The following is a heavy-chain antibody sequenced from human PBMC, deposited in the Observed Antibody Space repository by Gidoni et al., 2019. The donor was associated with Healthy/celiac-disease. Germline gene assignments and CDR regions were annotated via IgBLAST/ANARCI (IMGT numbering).Heavy chain of an antibody. CDR2: INWNGGRT. D-gene: IGHD2-21*01. CDR3: ARGVVSEDYFDY. V-gene: IGHV3-20*04. CDR1: GFIFDEYG. J-gene: IGHJ4*02. Sequence: EGQLVESGGGVVRPGGSLRLACAASGFIFDEYGMSWVRQAPGKGLGWVSGINWNGGRTGYADSMKGRFTISRDNAKNSLYLQMNRLRADDTALYYCARGVVSEDYFDYWGQGTLVTVSS.